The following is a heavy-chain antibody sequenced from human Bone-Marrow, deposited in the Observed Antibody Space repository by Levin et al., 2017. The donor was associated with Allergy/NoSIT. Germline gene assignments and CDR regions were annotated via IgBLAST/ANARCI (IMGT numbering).Heavy chain of an antibody. V-gene: IGHV6-1*01. CDR1: GVSIFASNVA. Sequence: SETLSLTCGLSGVSIFASNVAWNWIRQSPSRGLEWLGRTYYRSRWSNDFAVSVKSRITINPDTSKNQFSLQLNSVIPEDTAVYYCVRGQFSAFDIWGQGTVVTVSS. J-gene: IGHJ3*02. D-gene: IGHD5-24*01. CDR2: TYYRSRWSN. CDR3: VRGQFSAFDI.